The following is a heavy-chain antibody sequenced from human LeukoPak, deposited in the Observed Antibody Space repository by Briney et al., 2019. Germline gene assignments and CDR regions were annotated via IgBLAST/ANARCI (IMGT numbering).Heavy chain of an antibody. CDR3: STDTILRGNFQH. CDR1: GFTFSSYG. D-gene: IGHD3-10*01. CDR2: ISYDGSNK. V-gene: IGHV3-30*03. Sequence: GGSLRLSCAASGFTFSSYGMHWVRQAPGKGLEWVAVISYDGSNKYYADSVKGRFTISRDNSKNTLYLQMNSLRAEDTAVYYCSTDTILRGNFQHWGQGTLVTVSS. J-gene: IGHJ1*01.